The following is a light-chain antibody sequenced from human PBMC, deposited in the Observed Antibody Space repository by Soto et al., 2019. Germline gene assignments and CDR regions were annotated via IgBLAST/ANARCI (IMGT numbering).Light chain of an antibody. Sequence: DIQLTQSPSFLSASLGERFTITCRASQGISSYLAWYQQKPGKAPKLLIYAASTLQSGVPSRLSGSGSGTEFTITISSLQPEDFATYYCQQLNSYPQTFGQGTKVDIK. CDR1: QGISSY. V-gene: IGKV1-9*01. J-gene: IGKJ1*01. CDR3: QQLNSYPQT. CDR2: AAS.